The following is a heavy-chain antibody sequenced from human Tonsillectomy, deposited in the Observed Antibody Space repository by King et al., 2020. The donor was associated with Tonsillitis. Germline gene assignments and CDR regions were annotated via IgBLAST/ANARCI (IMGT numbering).Heavy chain of an antibody. J-gene: IGHJ4*02. D-gene: IGHD2-15*01. CDR3: ACGTNCSGGSCYSGALGY. V-gene: IGHV3-48*04. CDR1: GFTFSSYI. CDR2: ISSSSSTM. Sequence: VQLVESGGGLVQPGGSLRLSCAASGFTFSSYIMNWVRQAPGKGLEWVSYISSSSSTMSYADTVKGRFTISRDNAKNSLYLQMNSLRAEDTAVYYCACGTNCSGGSCYSGALGYWGQGTLVTVSS.